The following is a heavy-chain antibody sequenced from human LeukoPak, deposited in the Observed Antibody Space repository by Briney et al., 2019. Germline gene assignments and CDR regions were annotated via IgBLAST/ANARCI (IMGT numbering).Heavy chain of an antibody. CDR3: ARGSEDFDY. D-gene: IGHD1-26*01. J-gene: IGHJ4*02. CDR1: GYTFTSYF. CDR2: INPSGGNT. V-gene: IGHV1-46*01. Sequence: ASVKVSCKASGYTFTSYFIHWVRQAPGQGLEWMGIINPSGGNTNYAQKFQGRVTMTRDTSTSTVYMELSSLRSEDTAVYYCARGSEDFDYWGQGTLVTVSS.